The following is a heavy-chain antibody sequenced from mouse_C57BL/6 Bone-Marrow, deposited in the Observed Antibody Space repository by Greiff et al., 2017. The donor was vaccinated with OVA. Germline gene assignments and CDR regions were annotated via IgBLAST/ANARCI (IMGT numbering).Heavy chain of an antibody. CDR3: ARTGTLYFDY. Sequence: QVQLQQPGAELVKPGASVKLSCKASGYTFTSYWMQWVKQRPGQGLEWIGEIDPSDSYTNYNQKFKGKATLTVDTSSSTAYMQLSSLTSEDSAVYYCARTGTLYFDYWGQGTTLTVSS. J-gene: IGHJ2*01. D-gene: IGHD4-1*01. V-gene: IGHV1-50*01. CDR1: GYTFTSYW. CDR2: IDPSDSYT.